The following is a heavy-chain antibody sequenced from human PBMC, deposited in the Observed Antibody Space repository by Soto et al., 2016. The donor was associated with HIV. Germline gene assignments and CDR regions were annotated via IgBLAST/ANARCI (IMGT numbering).Heavy chain of an antibody. Sequence: QVQLQESGPGLVKPSETLSLTCTVSGVSVSSGSYYWSWIRQPPGKGLEWIGYIDYSGSTNYNPSLKSRVTISVDTSKNQFSLKLRSVTAADTAVYYCARVDYKYNWFDPWGQGTLVTVSS. CDR3: ARVDYKYNWFDP. D-gene: IGHD4-4*01. V-gene: IGHV4-61*01. CDR1: GVSVSSGSYY. CDR2: IDYSGST. J-gene: IGHJ5*02.